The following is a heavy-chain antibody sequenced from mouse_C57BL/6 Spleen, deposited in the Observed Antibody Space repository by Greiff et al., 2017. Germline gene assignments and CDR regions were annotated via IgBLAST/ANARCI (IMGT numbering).Heavy chain of an antibody. CDR1: GFTFSDYG. CDR3: ARNEKLGRRGFYY. Sequence: EVKLMESGGGLVKPGGSLKISCAASGFTFSDYGMHWVRQAPEKGLEWVAYISSGSSTIYYADTVKVRFTISRDNAKNTLFLQMTSLRSDVTAMYYCARNEKLGRRGFYYWGQSTTLTGSS. V-gene: IGHV5-17*01. D-gene: IGHD4-1*01. J-gene: IGHJ2*01. CDR2: ISSGSSTI.